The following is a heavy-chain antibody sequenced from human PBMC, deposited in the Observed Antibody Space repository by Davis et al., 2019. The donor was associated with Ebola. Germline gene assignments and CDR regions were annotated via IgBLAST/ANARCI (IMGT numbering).Heavy chain of an antibody. J-gene: IGHJ4*02. CDR2: IKQDGSEK. CDR3: AKDIGDYDFWSGYFDY. V-gene: IGHV3-7*03. D-gene: IGHD3-3*01. CDR1: GFTFSSYW. Sequence: GESLKISCAASGFTFSSYWMSWVRQAPGKGLEWVANIKQDGSEKYYVDSVKGRFTISRDNAKNSLYLQMNSLRAEDTALYYCAKDIGDYDFWSGYFDYWGQGTLVTVSS.